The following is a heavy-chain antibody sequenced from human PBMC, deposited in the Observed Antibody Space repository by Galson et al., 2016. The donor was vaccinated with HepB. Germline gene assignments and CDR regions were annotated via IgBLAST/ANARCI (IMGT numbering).Heavy chain of an antibody. CDR3: ANSDCSSPSCFPDY. CDR2: ISWNSDNI. V-gene: IGHV3-9*01. J-gene: IGHJ4*02. CDR1: GFTFGHSA. D-gene: IGHD2-2*01. Sequence: SLRLSCAAAGFTFGHSAMRWVRQAPGKGLEWVSDISWNSDNIGYADSEKGPFTISRDNAKNSLYMQMNSLRADATALYYCANSDCSSPSCFPDYWGQGPLGTVSS.